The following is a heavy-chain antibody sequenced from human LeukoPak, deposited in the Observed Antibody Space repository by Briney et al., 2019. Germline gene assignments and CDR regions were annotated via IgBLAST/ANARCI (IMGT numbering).Heavy chain of an antibody. Sequence: PGGSLRLSCAASGFTFSSYAMSWVRQAPGKGLEWVSAISGSGGSTYYADSVKGRFTISRDNSKNTLYLQMNSLRAEDTAVYYCAKASEKDIVLMVYAIGFDYWGQGTLVTVSS. CDR2: ISGSGGST. CDR1: GFTFSSYA. V-gene: IGHV3-23*01. CDR3: AKASEKDIVLMVYAIGFDY. D-gene: IGHD2-8*01. J-gene: IGHJ4*02.